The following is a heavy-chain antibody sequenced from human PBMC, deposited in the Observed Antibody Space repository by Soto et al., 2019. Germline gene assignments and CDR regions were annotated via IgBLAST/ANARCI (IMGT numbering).Heavy chain of an antibody. CDR3: ATQGYCSGGSCYVAPIDY. J-gene: IGHJ4*02. Sequence: VGSLRLSCAASGFTFSSYAMSWVRQAPGKGLEWVSAISGSGGSTYYADSVKGRFTISRDNSKNTLYLQMNSLRAEDTAVYYCATQGYCSGGSCYVAPIDYWGQGTLVTVSS. D-gene: IGHD2-15*01. V-gene: IGHV3-23*01. CDR2: ISGSGGST. CDR1: GFTFSSYA.